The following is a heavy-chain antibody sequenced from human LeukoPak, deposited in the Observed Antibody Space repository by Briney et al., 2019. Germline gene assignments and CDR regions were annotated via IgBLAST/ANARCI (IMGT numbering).Heavy chain of an antibody. CDR1: GFTFGDYA. V-gene: IGHV3-49*04. CDR3: TRGIVVVVAAVYYYYGMDV. D-gene: IGHD2-15*01. J-gene: IGHJ6*02. CDR2: IRRKAYGGTT. Sequence: PGRSLRLSCTASGFTFGDYAMSWVGQAPGKGREGVGFIRRKAYGGTTEYAASVKGRFTISRDDSKSIAYLQMNSLKTEDTAVYYCTRGIVVVVAAVYYYYGMDVWGQGTTVTVSS.